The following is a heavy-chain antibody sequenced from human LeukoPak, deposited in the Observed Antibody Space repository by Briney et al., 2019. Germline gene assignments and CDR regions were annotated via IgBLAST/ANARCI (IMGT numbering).Heavy chain of an antibody. CDR1: GFTFSSYS. V-gene: IGHV3-48*01. CDR2: ISSSSSTI. Sequence: PGGSLRLSCAASGFTFSSYSMNWVRQAPGKGLEWVSYISSSSSTIYYADSVKGRFTISRDNAKNSLYLQMNSLRAEDTAVYYCAGGYGDHGAGYWGQGTLVTVSS. D-gene: IGHD4-17*01. CDR3: AGGYGDHGAGY. J-gene: IGHJ4*02.